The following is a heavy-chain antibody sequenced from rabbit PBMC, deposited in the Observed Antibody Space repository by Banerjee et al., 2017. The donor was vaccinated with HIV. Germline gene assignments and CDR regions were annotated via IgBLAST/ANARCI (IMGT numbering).Heavy chain of an antibody. D-gene: IGHD2-1*01. CDR3: ARVITIPYYFNL. J-gene: IGHJ4*01. Sequence: VESGGGLVKPGTSLTLTCTASGFSFSSGYYMCWVRQAPGKGLEWIGCIGTGSGSTYYASWAKGRFIISKTSSTTMTLQMTSLTAADTATYFCARVITIPYYFNLWGPGTLVTVS. CDR2: IGTGSGST. V-gene: IGHV1S40*01. CDR1: GFSFSSGYY.